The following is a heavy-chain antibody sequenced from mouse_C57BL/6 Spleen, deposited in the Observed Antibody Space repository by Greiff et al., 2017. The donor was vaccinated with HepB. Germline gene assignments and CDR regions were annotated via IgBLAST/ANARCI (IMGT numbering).Heavy chain of an antibody. J-gene: IGHJ4*01. Sequence: VQLQQSGPELVKPGASVKIPCKASGYTFTDYNMDWVKQSHGKSLEWIGDINPNNGGTIYNQKFKGKATLTVDNSSSTAYMELRSLTSEDTAVYYCAVYGYDFYAMDYWGQGTSVTVSS. V-gene: IGHV1-18*01. CDR2: INPNNGGT. CDR3: AVYGYDFYAMDY. CDR1: GYTFTDYN. D-gene: IGHD2-2*01.